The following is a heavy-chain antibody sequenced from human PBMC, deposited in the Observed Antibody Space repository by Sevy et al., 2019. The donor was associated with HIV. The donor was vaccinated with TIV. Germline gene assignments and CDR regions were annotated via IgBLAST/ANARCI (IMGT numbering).Heavy chain of an antibody. J-gene: IGHJ4*02. CDR1: RGSISRDNW. CDR2: IYHSGST. CDR3: ASLQGEYYDAGGFSSFFFDS. V-gene: IGHV4-4*02. D-gene: IGHD3-16*01. Sequence: SETLSLTCAVSRGSISRDNWWSWVRQPPGKGLEWIGDIYHSGSTNYNPSLRSRVTISVDQSKNQFSLRLTSVTAADTAVYFCASLQGEYYDAGGFSSFFFDSWGQGTLVNVSS.